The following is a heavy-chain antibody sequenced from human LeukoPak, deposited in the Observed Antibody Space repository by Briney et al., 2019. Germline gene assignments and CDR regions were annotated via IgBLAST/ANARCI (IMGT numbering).Heavy chain of an antibody. CDR2: INPNSGGT. CDR3: ARGRTAMAIYDY. D-gene: IGHD5-18*01. V-gene: IGHV1-2*02. CDR1: GYTFTGYY. J-gene: IGHJ4*02. Sequence: RASVTVSCKASGYTFTGYYMHWVRQAPGQGLEWMGWINPNSGGTNYAQKFQGRVTMTRDTSISTAYMELSRLRSDDTAVYYCARGRTAMAIYDYWGQGTLVTVSS.